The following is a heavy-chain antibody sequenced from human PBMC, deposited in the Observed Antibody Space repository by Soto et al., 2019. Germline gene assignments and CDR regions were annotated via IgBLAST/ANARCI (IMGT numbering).Heavy chain of an antibody. CDR3: AHSLPPWGGMDV. CDR1: GFSLSTSGVG. CDR2: SYWDDDK. D-gene: IGHD7-27*01. Sequence: QITLKESGPPLVKPTQTLTLTCTFSGFSLSTSGVGVGWIRQPPGKALEWLALSYWDDDKRYSPSLKSRLTTTKDTSKNQVVLTLTNMDPVDTATYYCAHSLPPWGGMDVWGPGTPVTVSS. V-gene: IGHV2-5*02. J-gene: IGHJ6*02.